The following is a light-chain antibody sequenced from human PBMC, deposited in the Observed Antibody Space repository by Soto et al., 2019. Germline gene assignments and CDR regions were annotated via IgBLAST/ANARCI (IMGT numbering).Light chain of an antibody. J-gene: IGKJ1*01. CDR1: QSISSW. V-gene: IGKV1-5*01. Sequence: DIQMTQSPSTLSASVVDRVTITCRASQSISSWLAWYQQKPGKAPKLLIYDASSLESGVPSRFSGSGSGTEFTLTISSLQPEDFATYYCQQSYSTPRTFGQGTKVDIK. CDR3: QQSYSTPRT. CDR2: DAS.